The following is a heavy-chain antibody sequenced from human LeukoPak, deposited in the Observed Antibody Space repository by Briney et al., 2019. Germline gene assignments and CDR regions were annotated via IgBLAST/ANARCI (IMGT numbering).Heavy chain of an antibody. D-gene: IGHD6-13*01. CDR3: AKDGSLGAAGTIEYFQH. V-gene: IGHV3-23*01. CDR1: GFTFSNYA. J-gene: IGHJ1*01. CDR2: ISGSGART. Sequence: TGGSLRLSCEVSGFTFSNYAMSWVRQAQGKGREWVSAISGSGARTFYADSVRGRFTISRYNSKNTLYLQMNSLRAEDTAVYYCAKDGSLGAAGTIEYFQHWGQGTLVTVSS.